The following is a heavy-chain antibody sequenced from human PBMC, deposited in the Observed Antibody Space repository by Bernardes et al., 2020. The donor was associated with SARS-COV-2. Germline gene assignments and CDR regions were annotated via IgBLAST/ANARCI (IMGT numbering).Heavy chain of an antibody. Sequence: GGSLRLSCAASGFTFSSYGMHWVRQAPGKGLEWVAVIWYNGSNKYYADSVKGRFTISRDNSKNTLYLQMNSLIAEDTAVYYCARDGTRLRPNSRDFDYWGQGTLVTVSS. CDR3: ARDGTRLRPNSRDFDY. CDR2: IWYNGSNK. D-gene: IGHD4-17*01. J-gene: IGHJ4*02. V-gene: IGHV3-33*01. CDR1: GFTFSSYG.